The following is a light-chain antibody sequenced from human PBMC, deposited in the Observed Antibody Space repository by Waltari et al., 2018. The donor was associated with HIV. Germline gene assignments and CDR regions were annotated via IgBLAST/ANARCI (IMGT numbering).Light chain of an antibody. Sequence: QSALIQPASGPGPLGGSFPTSEPEPGIAVGDYNLFPGYQQPPGQPPNLLIFEGSKRPSGLSNRFSGSKSCNTASLTISGLQAEDEAEYYCCSYAGDSTLVLGGGTKLTVL. CDR2: EGS. CDR1: GIAVGDYNL. V-gene: IGLV2-23*01. CDR3: CSYAGDSTLV. J-gene: IGLJ2*01.